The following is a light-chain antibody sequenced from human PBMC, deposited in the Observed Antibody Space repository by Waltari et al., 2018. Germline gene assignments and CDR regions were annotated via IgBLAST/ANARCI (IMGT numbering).Light chain of an antibody. CDR2: DVN. V-gene: IGLV2-14*03. CDR3: TSFTSSSTIV. CDR1: SSDVGGYNY. J-gene: IGLJ2*01. Sequence: QSALTQPASVSGSPGQSITISCPGSSSDVGGYNYVSWYQQHPAKAPKLMISDVNKRPSGVSNRFSGSKSDNTASLTISGLQAEDEAHYYCTSFTSSSTIVFGGGTKLTVL.